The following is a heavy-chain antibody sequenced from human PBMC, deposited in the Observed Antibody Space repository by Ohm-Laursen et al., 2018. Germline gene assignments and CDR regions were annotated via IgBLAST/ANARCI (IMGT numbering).Heavy chain of an antibody. D-gene: IGHD3-10*01. CDR3: AITGGYPNWFDP. Sequence: SLRLSCAASGFIFSHYWMSWVRQAPGKGLEWVATINDDGGATFYVDSLKGRFTISRDNAKNSLYLQMNGLRAEDTAVYYCAITGGYPNWFDPWGQGTLVTVSS. CDR1: GFIFSHYW. J-gene: IGHJ5*02. V-gene: IGHV3-7*01. CDR2: INDDGGAT.